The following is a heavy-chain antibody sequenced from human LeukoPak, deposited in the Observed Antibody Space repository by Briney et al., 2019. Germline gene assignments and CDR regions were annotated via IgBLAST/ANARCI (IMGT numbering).Heavy chain of an antibody. J-gene: IGHJ5*02. CDR2: IYYSGST. CDR3: ARGRGGGTMVRGVIITPWFDP. CDR1: GGSISSYY. V-gene: IGHV4-59*01. D-gene: IGHD3-10*01. Sequence: SETLSLTCTVSGGSISSYYWSWIRQPPGKGLEWIGYIYYSGSTNYNPSLKSRVTISVDTSKNQFSLKLSSVTAAVTAVYYCARGRGGGTMVRGVIITPWFDPWGQGTLVTVSS.